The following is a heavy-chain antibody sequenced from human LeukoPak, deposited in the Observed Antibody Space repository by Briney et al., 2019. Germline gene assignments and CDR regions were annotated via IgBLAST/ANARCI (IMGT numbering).Heavy chain of an antibody. J-gene: IGHJ4*02. CDR1: GFTFSSYA. V-gene: IGHV3-23*01. Sequence: PGGSLRLSCAASGFTFSSYAMSWVRQAPGKGLEWVSAISGSGGSTYYADSVKGRFTISRDNSKNTLYLQMNSLRAEDTAVYYCAKSKPLGYCSGGSCSFDYWGQGTLVTVSS. CDR3: AKSKPLGYCSGGSCSFDY. D-gene: IGHD2-15*01. CDR2: ISGSGGST.